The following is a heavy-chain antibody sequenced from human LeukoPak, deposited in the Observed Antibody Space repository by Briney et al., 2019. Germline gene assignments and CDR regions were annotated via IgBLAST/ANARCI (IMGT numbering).Heavy chain of an antibody. CDR1: GGSISSYY. V-gene: IGHV4-4*07. CDR3: ARSSSWLYYFDY. D-gene: IGHD6-13*01. Sequence: SETLSLTCTVSGGSISSYYWSWLRQPAGKGLEWFGRIYTRGSTNYTPSLKSRVTMSVDTSKNQFSLKLSSVTAADTAVYYCARSSSWLYYFDYWGQGTLVTVSS. CDR2: IYTRGST. J-gene: IGHJ4*02.